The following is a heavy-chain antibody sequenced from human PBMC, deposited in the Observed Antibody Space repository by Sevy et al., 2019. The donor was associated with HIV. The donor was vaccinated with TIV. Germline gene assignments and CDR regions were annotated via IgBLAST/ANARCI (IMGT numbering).Heavy chain of an antibody. CDR3: ARGIAAGVDY. J-gene: IGHJ4*02. CDR2: MNPNTGQT. CDR1: GYTVTALD. D-gene: IGHD6-13*01. V-gene: IGHV1-8*01. Sequence: ASVKVSCKASGYTVTALDINWVRQATGQGLEWMGWMNPNTGQTDYSQRFQGRVTMTRDTSISTAYMELHSLRSDDTAIYYCARGIAAGVDYWGQGTQVTVSS.